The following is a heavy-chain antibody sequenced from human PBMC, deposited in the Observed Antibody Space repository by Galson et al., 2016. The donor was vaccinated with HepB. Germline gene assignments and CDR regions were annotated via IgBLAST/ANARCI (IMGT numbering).Heavy chain of an antibody. CDR1: GFTFNNYG. Sequence: SLRLSCAASGFTFNNYGMHWVRQAPGKGLEWVAVISYDGSDKFYRGPVKGRFTISRDNSKNTLYLQMSSLRPEDTAVYYCAKDRSDVRQLWLTTLDPWGQGTLVTVSS. V-gene: IGHV3-30*18. CDR2: ISYDGSDK. J-gene: IGHJ5*02. D-gene: IGHD1-1*01. CDR3: AKDRSDVRQLWLTTLDP.